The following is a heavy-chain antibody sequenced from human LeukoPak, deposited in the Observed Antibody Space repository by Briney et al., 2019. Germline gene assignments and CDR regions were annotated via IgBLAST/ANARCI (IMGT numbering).Heavy chain of an antibody. D-gene: IGHD3-22*01. CDR3: ARGRTMNGSTPPFEI. Sequence: ASVKVSCKASGYTFTNYYMHWVRQAPGQGLEWMGWIDPNTGDTNYSQNIQGRATMTRDTSIDTAYMEFTSLGSDDTAVYYCARGRTMNGSTPPFEIWGQGTMVTVSS. CDR2: IDPNTGDT. J-gene: IGHJ3*02. V-gene: IGHV1-2*02. CDR1: GYTFTNYY.